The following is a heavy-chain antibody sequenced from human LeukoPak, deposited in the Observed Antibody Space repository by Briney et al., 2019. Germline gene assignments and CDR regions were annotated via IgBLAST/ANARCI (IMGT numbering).Heavy chain of an antibody. V-gene: IGHV1-69*13. CDR2: IIPVFGTS. D-gene: IGHD4-23*01. CDR3: ARAVVLYYFDY. CDR1: GGTFSSYA. J-gene: IGHJ4*02. Sequence: ASVKVSCKASGGTFSSYAISWVRQAPGQGLEWMGGIIPVFGTSNYAQKFQGRVTITADESTRTAYMELSSLRSEDTAVYYCARAVVLYYFDYWGQGTLVTVSS.